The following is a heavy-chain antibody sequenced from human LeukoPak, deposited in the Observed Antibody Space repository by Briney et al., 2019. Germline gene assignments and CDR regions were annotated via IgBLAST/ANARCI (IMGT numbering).Heavy chain of an antibody. J-gene: IGHJ4*02. CDR1: GYTFTSYY. V-gene: IGHV1-46*01. CDR3: ARSPGINSGTYEDYFDY. CDR2: INPSGGST. Sequence: GASVKVSCKASGYTFTSYYMHWVRQAPGQGLEWMGIINPSGGSTSYAQKFQGRVTITADKSTSTAYMELSSLRSEDTAVYYCARSPGINSGTYEDYFDYWGQGTLVTVSS. D-gene: IGHD1-26*01.